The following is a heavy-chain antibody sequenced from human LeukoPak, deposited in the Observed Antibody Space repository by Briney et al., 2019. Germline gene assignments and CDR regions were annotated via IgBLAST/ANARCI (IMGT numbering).Heavy chain of an antibody. CDR3: AELGITMIGGV. J-gene: IGHJ6*04. D-gene: IGHD3-10*02. CDR2: ISSSGSTI. CDR1: GFTFSSYT. Sequence: GGSLRLSCAASGFTFSSYTLNWVRQAPGKGLEWVSYISSSGSTIYYADSVKGRFTISRDNAKNSLYLQMNSLRAEDTAVYYCAELGITMIGGVWGKGTTVTISS. V-gene: IGHV3-48*04.